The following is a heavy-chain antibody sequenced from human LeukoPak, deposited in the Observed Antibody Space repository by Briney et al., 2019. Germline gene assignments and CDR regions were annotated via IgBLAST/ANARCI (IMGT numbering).Heavy chain of an antibody. D-gene: IGHD1-26*01. CDR2: IKQDGSGK. CDR3: ARYGRSYYFDY. V-gene: IGHV3-7*01. Sequence: GGSLRLSCAASGFTFSSYWMSWVRQAPGKGLEWVANIKQDGSGKYYVDSVKGRFTISRDNAKNSLYLQMNSLRAEDTAVYYCARYGRSYYFDYWGQGTLVTVSS. CDR1: GFTFSSYW. J-gene: IGHJ4*02.